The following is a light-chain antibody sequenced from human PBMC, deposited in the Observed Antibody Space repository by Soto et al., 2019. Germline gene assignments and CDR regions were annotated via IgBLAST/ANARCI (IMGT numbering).Light chain of an antibody. Sequence: AIQLTQSPSSLSASVGDRVTITCRASQGISSALAWYQQKPGKAPKLLIYDASSLESGVPSRFSGSGSATDFTLTISCLLPEDFATYYCQQFNSYPHTFGQGTKVNIK. CDR2: DAS. V-gene: IGKV1-13*02. CDR3: QQFNSYPHT. CDR1: QGISSA. J-gene: IGKJ2*01.